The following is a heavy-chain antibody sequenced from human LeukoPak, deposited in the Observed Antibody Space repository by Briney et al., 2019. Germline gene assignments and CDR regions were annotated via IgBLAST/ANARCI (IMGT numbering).Heavy chain of an antibody. CDR3: AAGPLSFSVVPAAIGDWYFDL. J-gene: IGHJ2*01. V-gene: IGHV1-58*01. D-gene: IGHD2-2*02. Sequence: SVKVSCKASGFTFTSSAVQWVRQARGQRLEWIGWIVVGSGNTNYAQKFQERVTITRDMSTSTAYMELSSLRSEDTAVYYCAAGPLSFSVVPAAIGDWYFDLWGRGTLVTVSS. CDR1: GFTFTSSA. CDR2: IVVGSGNT.